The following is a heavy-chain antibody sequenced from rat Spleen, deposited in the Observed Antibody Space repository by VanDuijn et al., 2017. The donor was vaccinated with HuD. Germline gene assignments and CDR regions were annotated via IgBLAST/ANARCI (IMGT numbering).Heavy chain of an antibody. D-gene: IGHD1-6*01. V-gene: IGHV5-25*01. CDR3: ARPSMYTTHYYSPFAY. Sequence: EVQLVESGGGLVQPGRSMKLSCAASGFTFSNYYMAWVRQAPTKGLEWVASISTGGGNTYYRDSVKGRFTISRDNAKSTLYLQMDSLRSEDTATYYCARPSMYTTHYYSPFAYWGQGTLVTVSS. CDR2: ISTGGGNT. CDR1: GFTFSNYY. J-gene: IGHJ3*01.